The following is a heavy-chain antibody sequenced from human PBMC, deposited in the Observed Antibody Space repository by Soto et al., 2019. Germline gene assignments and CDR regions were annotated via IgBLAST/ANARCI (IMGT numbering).Heavy chain of an antibody. CDR1: GFTFSTYP. CDR3: AKRYSGSYYAAFDV. CDR2: IHGSGETT. D-gene: IGHD1-26*01. Sequence: EMQLLESGGGLVQPGGSLRLSCAASGFTFSTYPMAWVRQAPGKGLEWVSSIHGSGETTYYADSVKGRFTISRDNSKNTLYLETYNLRADDTAVYFCAKRYSGSYYAAFDVWGQGTMVTVSS. J-gene: IGHJ3*01. V-gene: IGHV3-23*01.